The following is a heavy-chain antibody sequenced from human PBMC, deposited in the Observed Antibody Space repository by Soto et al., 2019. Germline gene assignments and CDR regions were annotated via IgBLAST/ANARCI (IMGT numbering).Heavy chain of an antibody. CDR1: GFTFSSYA. J-gene: IGHJ6*02. Sequence: QSGGSLRLSCAASGFTFSSYAMSWVRQAPGKGLEWVSAISGSGGSTYYADSVKGRFTISRDNSKNTLYLQMNSLRAEDTAVYYCAKDVMYGYSSSSGPLSDGMDVWGQGTTVTVSS. D-gene: IGHD6-6*01. CDR2: ISGSGGST. CDR3: AKDVMYGYSSSSGPLSDGMDV. V-gene: IGHV3-23*01.